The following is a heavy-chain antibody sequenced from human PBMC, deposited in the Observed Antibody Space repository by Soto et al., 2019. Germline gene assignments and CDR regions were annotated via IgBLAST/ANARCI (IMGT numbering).Heavy chain of an antibody. D-gene: IGHD2-15*01. CDR3: ARENVVVVAATRGAFDI. V-gene: IGHV3-74*01. CDR1: GFTFSTNW. J-gene: IGHJ3*02. CDR2: INSDGNNT. Sequence: GGSLRLSCAASGFTFSTNWMYWVRQAPGKGLVWVSRINSDGNNTRNADSVKGRFTISRDNAKNTLYLQMNSLRAEDTAVYYCARENVVVVAATRGAFDIWGQGTMVTVSS.